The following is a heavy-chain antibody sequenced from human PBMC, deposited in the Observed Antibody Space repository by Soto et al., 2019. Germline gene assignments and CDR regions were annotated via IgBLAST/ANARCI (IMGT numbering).Heavy chain of an antibody. CDR3: AKRGESSTRHYYFDY. Sequence: VGSLRLSCASSVCTFSSYTMAWIREAPGKGLEWVSAISESGGDTYYADSVKGRFTISRDNSKNTFYLQMHSLRADDTAVYYCAKRGESSTRHYYFDYWGQGTLVTVSS. D-gene: IGHD6-13*01. J-gene: IGHJ4*02. CDR1: VCTFSSYT. V-gene: IGHV3-23*01. CDR2: ISESGGDT.